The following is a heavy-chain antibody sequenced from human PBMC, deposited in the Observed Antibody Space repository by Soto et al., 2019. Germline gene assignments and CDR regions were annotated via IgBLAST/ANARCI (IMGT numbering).Heavy chain of an antibody. J-gene: IGHJ2*01. V-gene: IGHV3-53*01. CDR3: ARNYGDYIWYFDL. Sequence: EVQLVESGGGLIQPGGSLRLSCAASGFTVSSNYMSWVRQAPGKGLEWVSVIYSGGSTYYADSVKGRFTISRDNSKNRLYVEMNSLRAEDRAGYYCARNYGDYIWYFDLLGRGTLVTVSS. D-gene: IGHD4-17*01. CDR1: GFTVSSNY. CDR2: IYSGGST.